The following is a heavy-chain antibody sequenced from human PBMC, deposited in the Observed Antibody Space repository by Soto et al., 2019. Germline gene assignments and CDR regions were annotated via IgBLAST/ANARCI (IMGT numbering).Heavy chain of an antibody. Sequence: GGSLRLSCAASGFTFSSYSMNWVRQAPGKGLEWVSSISSSSTYIHYGDSVKGRFTISRDNAKNSLNLQMNSLRAEDTAVYYCAKDRALAVAGTFDYWGQGTLVTVSS. V-gene: IGHV3-21*04. CDR3: AKDRALAVAGTFDY. J-gene: IGHJ4*02. D-gene: IGHD6-19*01. CDR1: GFTFSSYS. CDR2: ISSSSTYI.